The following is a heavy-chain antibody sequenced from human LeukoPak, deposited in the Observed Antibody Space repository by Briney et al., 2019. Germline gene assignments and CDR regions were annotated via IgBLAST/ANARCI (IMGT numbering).Heavy chain of an antibody. V-gene: IGHV3-23*01. D-gene: IGHD3-16*01. Sequence: GGSLRLSCAASGFTFSSYAMSWVRQAPGKGLEWVSAISGSGGSTYYADSVKGRFTISRDNSKNTLYLQMNSLRAEDTAVYYRSNGIGVACTWNYFDHWGQGTLVTVSS. CDR2: ISGSGGST. CDR3: SNGIGVACTWNYFDH. J-gene: IGHJ4*02. CDR1: GFTFSSYA.